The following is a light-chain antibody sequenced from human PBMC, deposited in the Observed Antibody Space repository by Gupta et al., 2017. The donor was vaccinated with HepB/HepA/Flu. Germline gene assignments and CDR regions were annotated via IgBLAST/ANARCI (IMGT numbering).Light chain of an antibody. Sequence: VLTQSPATLSLSPGDTATLSCRASHTVSTSYLVWYQQKPGQAPRLLIHGASTRATGVPDRFSGSGSDTDFTLAISGLEPEDFAVYYCHENVSSSPSFGRGTXVE. V-gene: IGKV3-20*01. CDR2: GAS. CDR3: HENVSSSPS. J-gene: IGKJ4*01. CDR1: HTVSTSY.